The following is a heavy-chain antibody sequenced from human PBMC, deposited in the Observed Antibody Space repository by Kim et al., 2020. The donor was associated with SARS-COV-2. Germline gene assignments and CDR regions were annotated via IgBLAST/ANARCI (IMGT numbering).Heavy chain of an antibody. D-gene: IGHD4-17*01. CDR3: ARDYGSDYAGWYFDL. Sequence: SETLSLTCTVSGGSISSYYWSLIRQPAGKGLEWIGRIYTSGSANYNPPLKSRVTMSRATSKNQFSLKLNSVTAADTAVYYCARDYGSDYAGWYFDLWGRGTLVTVSS. CDR2: IYTSGSA. J-gene: IGHJ2*01. CDR1: GGSISSYY. V-gene: IGHV4-4*07.